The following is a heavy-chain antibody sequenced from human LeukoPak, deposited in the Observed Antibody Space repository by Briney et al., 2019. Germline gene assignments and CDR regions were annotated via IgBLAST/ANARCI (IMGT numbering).Heavy chain of an antibody. CDR1: GFTFSGYS. D-gene: IGHD1-14*01. CDR3: ARILGLTLDY. J-gene: IGHJ4*02. CDR2: ILTSGSTI. Sequence: GGSLRLSCAASGFTFSGYSMNWVRQAPGKGLEWISYILTSGSTIYYADSVKGRFTISRDNAKNSLYLQMNSLRDEDTAVYYCARILGLTLDYWGQGALVTVPS. V-gene: IGHV3-48*02.